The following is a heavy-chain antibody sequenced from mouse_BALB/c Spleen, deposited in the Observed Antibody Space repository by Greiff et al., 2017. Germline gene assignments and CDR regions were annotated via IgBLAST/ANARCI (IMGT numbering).Heavy chain of an antibody. J-gene: IGHJ3*01. D-gene: IGHD2-14*01. CDR1: GFSLTGYG. CDR3: ARDGRYDGASCAD. V-gene: IGHV2-6-7*01. CDR2: IWGDGST. Sequence: VQLVESGPGLVAPSQSLSITCTVSGFSLTGYGVNWVRQPPGKGLEWLGMIWGDGSTDYNSALKSRLSISKDNSKSQVFLKMNSLQTDDTARYYCARDGRYDGASCADWGQGTLVTVSA.